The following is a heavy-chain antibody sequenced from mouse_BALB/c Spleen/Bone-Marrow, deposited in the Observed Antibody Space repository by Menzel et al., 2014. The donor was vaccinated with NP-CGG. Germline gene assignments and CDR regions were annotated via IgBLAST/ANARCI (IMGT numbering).Heavy chain of an antibody. J-gene: IGHJ4*01. CDR2: IDPENGNT. V-gene: IGHV14-1*02. Sequence: EVQLVESGAEIVRPGALVKLSCKASGFNIKDYCMQWVKQRPEQGLEWIGWIDPENGNTIYDPKFQGKASITADTSSNTAYLQLSSLTSEDTAVYYCARGGGYAMDYWGQGTSVTVSS. CDR1: GFNIKDYC. CDR3: ARGGGYAMDY.